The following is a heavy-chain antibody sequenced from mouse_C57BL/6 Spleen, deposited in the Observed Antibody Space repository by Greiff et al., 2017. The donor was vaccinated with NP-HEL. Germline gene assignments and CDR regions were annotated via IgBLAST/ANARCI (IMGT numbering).Heavy chain of an antibody. CDR2: IDPSDSYT. CDR1: GYTFTSYW. Sequence: QVQLQQPGAELVKPGASVKLSCKASGYTFTSYWMQWVKQRPGQGLEWIGEIDPSDSYTNYNQKFKGKATLTVDTSSSTAYMQLSSLTSEDSAVYYCARSIYYDYDNYFDYWGQGTTLTVSS. D-gene: IGHD2-4*01. CDR3: ARSIYYDYDNYFDY. J-gene: IGHJ2*01. V-gene: IGHV1-50*01.